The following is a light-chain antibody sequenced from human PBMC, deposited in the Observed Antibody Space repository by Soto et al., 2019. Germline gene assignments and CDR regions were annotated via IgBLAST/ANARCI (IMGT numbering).Light chain of an antibody. CDR2: DAS. CDR3: QQYVSLPFT. V-gene: IGKV3D-20*01. Sequence: EIVLTQSPATLSLSPGERAALYCGASQSVASSSLAWYQQKPGLAPRLLIYDASNRATGIPDRFSGSGSGTDFTLTVSRLEPEDFAVYYCQQYVSLPFTFGQGTKLEIK. J-gene: IGKJ2*01. CDR1: QSVASSS.